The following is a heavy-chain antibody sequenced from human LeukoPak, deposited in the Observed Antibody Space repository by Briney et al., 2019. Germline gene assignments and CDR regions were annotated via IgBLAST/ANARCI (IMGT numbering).Heavy chain of an antibody. CDR1: GFTFSSYE. J-gene: IGHJ3*02. D-gene: IGHD3-10*01. Sequence: GGSLRLSCAASGFTFSSYEMNWVRQAPGKGLEWVSYISSSGSTIYYADSVKGRFTISRDDAKNSLYLQMNSLRAEDTAVYYCARDGAPGYYGSGSYFDAFDIWGQGTMVTVSS. V-gene: IGHV3-48*03. CDR3: ARDGAPGYYGSGSYFDAFDI. CDR2: ISSSGSTI.